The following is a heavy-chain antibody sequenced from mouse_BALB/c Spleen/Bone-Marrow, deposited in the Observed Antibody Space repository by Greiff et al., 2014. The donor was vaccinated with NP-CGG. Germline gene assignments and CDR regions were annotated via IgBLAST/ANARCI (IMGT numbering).Heavy chain of an antibody. CDR3: TRRGYYGNYDYAMDY. D-gene: IGHD2-1*01. V-gene: IGHV14-3*02. Sequence: VQLQQSGAELVKPGASVKLSCTASGFNIKDTYMHWVKQRPEQGLEWIGRIDPANGNTKYDQKFQGKATITADTSSNTAYLLLSSLTSEDAAVYYCTRRGYYGNYDYAMDYWGQGTSVTVSS. J-gene: IGHJ4*01. CDR1: GFNIKDTY. CDR2: IDPANGNT.